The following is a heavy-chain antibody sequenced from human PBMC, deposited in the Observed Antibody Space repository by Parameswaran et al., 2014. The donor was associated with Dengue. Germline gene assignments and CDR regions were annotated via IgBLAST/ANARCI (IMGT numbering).Heavy chain of an antibody. CDR3: TKGPRGMATIPLDY. V-gene: IGHV3-23*01. CDR2: LLVVVV. J-gene: IGHJ4*02. Sequence: WIRQPQGRGWSGSQVLLVVVVHTYADSVKGRFTISRDNSKNTLYLQMNSLRAEDTAVYYCTKGPRGMATIPLDYWGQGTLVTVSS. D-gene: IGHD5-24*01.